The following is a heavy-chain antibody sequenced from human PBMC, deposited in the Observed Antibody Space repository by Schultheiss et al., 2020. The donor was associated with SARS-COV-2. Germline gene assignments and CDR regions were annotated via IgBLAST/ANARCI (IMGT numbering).Heavy chain of an antibody. V-gene: IGHV3-21*04. CDR1: GFTFSSYS. CDR2: ISSSSSYI. J-gene: IGHJ4*02. CDR3: ARGPDKYGSGSVAIDFDY. Sequence: GESLKISCAASGFTFSSYSMNWVRQAPGKGLEWVSSISSSSSYIYYADSVKGRFTISRDNAKNTLYLQMNSLRAEDTAVYYCARGPDKYGSGSVAIDFDYWGQGTLVTVSS. D-gene: IGHD3-10*01.